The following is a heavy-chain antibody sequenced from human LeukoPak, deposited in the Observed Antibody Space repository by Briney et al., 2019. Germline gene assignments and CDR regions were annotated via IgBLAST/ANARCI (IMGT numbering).Heavy chain of an antibody. CDR1: GYTFTGYY. J-gene: IGHJ4*02. D-gene: IGHD2-15*01. Sequence: ALVKVSCKASGYTFTGYYIHWVRQAPGQGLEWMGWIYSNNGGTDYAQKFQGRVTMTRDTSISTAYMEVSRVRSDDTAVYYCARGFRTGDMTTFAHWGQGTLVTVSS. CDR3: ARGFRTGDMTTFAH. CDR2: IYSNNGGT. V-gene: IGHV1-2*02.